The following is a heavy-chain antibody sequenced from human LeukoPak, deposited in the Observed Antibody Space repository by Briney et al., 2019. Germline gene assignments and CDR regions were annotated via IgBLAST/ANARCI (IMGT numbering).Heavy chain of an antibody. CDR3: ARDTGDYYFDY. D-gene: IGHD1-14*01. V-gene: IGHV1-69*13. Sequence: ASVKVSCKASGGTFSSYAISWVRQAPGQGLEWMGGIIPIFGTANYAQKFQGRVTITADESASTAYMELSSLRSEDTAVYYCARDTGDYYFDYWGQGTLVTVSS. CDR2: IIPIFGTA. CDR1: GGTFSSYA. J-gene: IGHJ4*02.